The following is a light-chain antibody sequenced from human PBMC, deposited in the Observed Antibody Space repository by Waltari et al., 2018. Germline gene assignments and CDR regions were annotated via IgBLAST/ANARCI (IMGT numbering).Light chain of an antibody. CDR1: QSVSSY. V-gene: IGKV3-11*01. Sequence: EIVLTQSPATLSLSPGERATISCRASQSVSSYLAWYQQKPGQAPRLLIYDASNRATGIPARFSGSGSGTDFTLTISSLEPEDFAVYYCQQRSNWPPIFTFGPGTKVDIK. CDR2: DAS. J-gene: IGKJ3*01. CDR3: QQRSNWPPIFT.